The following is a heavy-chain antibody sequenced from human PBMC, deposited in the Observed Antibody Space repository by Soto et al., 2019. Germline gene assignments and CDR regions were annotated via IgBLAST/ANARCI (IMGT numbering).Heavy chain of an antibody. CDR3: ARGGGFGSRNYYINFDY. J-gene: IGHJ4*02. CDR1: GFTFSTYA. V-gene: IGHV3-23*01. CDR2: IRGGGTTT. Sequence: EVQMLESGGGLVQPGGSLTLSCAASGFTFSTYAMSWVRQAPGKGLEWVSSIRGGGTTTYYADSVKGRFTISRDSSQNTLFLQMNSLRAEDTATYYCARGGGFGSRNYYINFDYWGQGTPVIVSS. D-gene: IGHD3-10*01.